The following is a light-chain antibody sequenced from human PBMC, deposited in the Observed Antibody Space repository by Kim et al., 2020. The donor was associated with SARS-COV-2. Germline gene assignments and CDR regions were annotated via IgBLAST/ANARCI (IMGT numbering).Light chain of an antibody. CDR1: SANIGNNF. CDR3: AVWDDSVTAVV. V-gene: IGLV1-44*01. J-gene: IGLJ2*01. Sequence: GQRVTSSCSGGSANIGNNFVDWYQQLPGAAPKLLIYSYIQRPSGIPDRFSGSKSGTSASLTISGVQSEDEADYYCAVWDDSVTAVVFGGGTQLTVL. CDR2: SYI.